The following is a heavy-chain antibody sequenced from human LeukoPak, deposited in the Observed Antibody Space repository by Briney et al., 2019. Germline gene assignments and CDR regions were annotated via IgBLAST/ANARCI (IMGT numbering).Heavy chain of an antibody. CDR2: IYYSGST. D-gene: IGHD2-15*01. V-gene: IGHV4-59*01. CDR3: ATARIKLPSSPFDY. J-gene: IGHJ4*02. Sequence: PSETLSLTCTVSGGSISTYYWSWIRQPPGKGVEWIGYIYYSGSTSYNPSLKSRVTMSVDTSENQVSLKLTSVTAADTAVYYCATARIKLPSSPFDYWGQGALVTVSS. CDR1: GGSISTYY.